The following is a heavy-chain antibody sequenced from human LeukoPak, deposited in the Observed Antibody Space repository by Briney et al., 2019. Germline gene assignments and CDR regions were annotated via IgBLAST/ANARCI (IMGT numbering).Heavy chain of an antibody. V-gene: IGHV4-61*08. CDR1: GGSISVSGYF. CDR2: IFYSGST. Sequence: SETLSLTCTVSGGSISVSGYFWSFIRQSPGKGLEWIGYIFYSGSTNYNSSLKSRVTISVATSKNQFSLNLSSVTAADTAVYYCARMVQGGYFDSGSQGILITVSS. J-gene: IGHJ4*02. D-gene: IGHD3-10*01. CDR3: ARMVQGGYFDS.